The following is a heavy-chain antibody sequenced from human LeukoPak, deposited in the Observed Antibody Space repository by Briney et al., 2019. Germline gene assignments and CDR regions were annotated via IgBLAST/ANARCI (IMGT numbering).Heavy chain of an antibody. CDR1: GYTFTGYY. CDR2: INPNSGDT. J-gene: IGHJ2*01. D-gene: IGHD6-19*01. CDR3: ARHRDVSSDLFDL. Sequence: ASVKVSCKTFGYTFTGYYMHWVRQAPGQGLEWMGWINPNSGDTNYAERFQGRVTMTRDTSIDTAYMELSSLRSDDTAVYYCARHRDVSSDLFDLRGQGALVTVSS. V-gene: IGHV1-2*02.